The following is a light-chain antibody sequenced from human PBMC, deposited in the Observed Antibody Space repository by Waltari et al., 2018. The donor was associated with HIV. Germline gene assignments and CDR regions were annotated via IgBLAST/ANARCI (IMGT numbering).Light chain of an antibody. CDR3: QTWENGPKV. J-gene: IGLJ3*02. CDR1: SGHSRYE. V-gene: IGLV4-69*01. CDR2: VNSDGSH. Sequence: QLVLTQSPSASASLGASVKLTCTLSSGHSRYELAWHQQQPEKGPRYLMKVNSDGSHNKGDGIPDRFSGSSSGAERYLTISSLQSDDEADYYCQTWENGPKVFGGGTKLTVV.